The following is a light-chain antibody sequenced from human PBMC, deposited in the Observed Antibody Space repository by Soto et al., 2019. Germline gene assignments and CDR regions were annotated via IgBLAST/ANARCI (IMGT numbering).Light chain of an antibody. V-gene: IGKV3-20*01. CDR3: QQYANSPIT. Sequence: TQSPPILSASVGDRVTVTFLASQSISSTFLAWYRQRPGQAPRLLIYGVSSRASGIPDRFFGSGSGTDFTLTINRLEPEDFAVYYCQQYANSPITFGQGTRLEI. J-gene: IGKJ5*01. CDR2: GVS. CDR1: QSISSTF.